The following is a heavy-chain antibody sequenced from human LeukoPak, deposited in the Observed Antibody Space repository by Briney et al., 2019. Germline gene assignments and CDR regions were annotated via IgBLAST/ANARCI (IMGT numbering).Heavy chain of an antibody. D-gene: IGHD6-13*01. CDR1: GFTFSNCA. CDR3: AKGTLRGSSNWYHHGMDV. V-gene: IGHV3-23*01. CDR2: ISDSGGRT. J-gene: IGHJ6*02. Sequence: GGSLRLSCAASGFTFSNCAMSWVRQAPGKGLEWVSGISDSGGRTYNADSVKGRFTISRDNSKNTLYLQMNSLRVEDTAVYYCAKGTLRGSSNWYHHGMDVWGQGTTVTVSS.